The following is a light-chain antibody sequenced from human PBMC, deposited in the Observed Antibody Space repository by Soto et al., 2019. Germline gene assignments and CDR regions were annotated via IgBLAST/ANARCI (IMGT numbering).Light chain of an antibody. CDR2: DVS. Sequence: QSVLTQPASVSGSPGQSITISCTGTSSDVGGYNYVSWYQQHPGKAPKLMIYDVSNRPSGVSNRFSGSKSGNTASLTISGLQAEDEADYYCSSYTSSSPYYVFGTGT. J-gene: IGLJ1*01. CDR1: SSDVGGYNY. CDR3: SSYTSSSPYYV. V-gene: IGLV2-14*01.